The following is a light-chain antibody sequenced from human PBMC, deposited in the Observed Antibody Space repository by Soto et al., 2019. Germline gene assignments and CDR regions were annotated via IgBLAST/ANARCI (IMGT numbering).Light chain of an antibody. Sequence: QSVLTQPAFVSGSPGQSITISCTGTSSNVGSHNYVSWYQQHPGKAPKLIINDVSKRPSGVPDRFSGSKSGNTASLTISGLQAEDEADYYCCSFAGGLFVFGAGTKVTVL. CDR2: DVS. V-gene: IGLV2-11*01. CDR1: SSNVGSHNY. CDR3: CSFAGGLFV. J-gene: IGLJ1*01.